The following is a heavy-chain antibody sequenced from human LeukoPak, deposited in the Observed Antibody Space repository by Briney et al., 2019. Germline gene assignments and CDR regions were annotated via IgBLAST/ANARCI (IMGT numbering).Heavy chain of an antibody. CDR1: GYSISSGYY. CDR3: ARDIVVADNNWFDP. D-gene: IGHD2-15*01. J-gene: IGHJ5*02. V-gene: IGHV4-38-2*02. Sequence: SETLSLTCTVSGYSISSGYYWGWIRQPPGKGLEWIGSIYHSGSTYYNPSLKSRVTISVDTSKNQFSLKLSSVTAADTAVYYCARDIVVADNNWFDPWGQGILVTVSS. CDR2: IYHSGST.